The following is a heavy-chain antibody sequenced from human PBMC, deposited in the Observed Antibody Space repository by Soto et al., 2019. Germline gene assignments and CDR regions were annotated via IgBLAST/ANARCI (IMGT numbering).Heavy chain of an antibody. J-gene: IGHJ4*02. CDR2: ISGNGGST. Sequence: EVQLLESGGGLVQPGGSLRLSCAASGFTFSSYAMSWVRQAPGKGLEWVSAISGNGGSTYYADSVKGRFTISRDNSKNTLYLQMNSLGAEDTAVYYCASRVAAGRDPQYWGQGTLVTVSS. D-gene: IGHD6-13*01. V-gene: IGHV3-23*01. CDR3: ASRVAAGRDPQY. CDR1: GFTFSSYA.